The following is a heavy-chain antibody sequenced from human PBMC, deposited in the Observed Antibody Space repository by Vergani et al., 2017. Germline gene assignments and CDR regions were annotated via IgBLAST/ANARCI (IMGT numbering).Heavy chain of an antibody. D-gene: IGHD4-23*01. Sequence: QVQLQESGPGLVKPSETLSLTCTVSGGSVSSRSYYWTWIRQPAGKGLEWIGYIYYSGSTYYNPSLKSRVTISVDTSKNQFSLKLSSVTAADTAVYYCARVSREGPNSWYFDLWGRGTLVTVSS. CDR1: GGSVSSRSYY. CDR2: IYYSGST. J-gene: IGHJ2*01. V-gene: IGHV4-61*10. CDR3: ARVSREGPNSWYFDL.